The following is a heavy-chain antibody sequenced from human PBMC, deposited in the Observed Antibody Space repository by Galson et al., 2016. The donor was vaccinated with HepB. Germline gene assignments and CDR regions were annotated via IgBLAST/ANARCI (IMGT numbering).Heavy chain of an antibody. CDR2: IIPIFTAT. CDR1: GGTFTSLV. J-gene: IGHJ4*02. D-gene: IGHD3-22*01. CDR3: ARSRLDPSGYYAV. Sequence: SVKVSCKASGGTFTSLVISWVRQAPGQGLEWMGGIIPIFTATNYAQKFQGRVMITADESTTTAYMELSSLRLEDTAVYYCARSRLDPSGYYAVWGQGTLVAVSS. V-gene: IGHV1-69*13.